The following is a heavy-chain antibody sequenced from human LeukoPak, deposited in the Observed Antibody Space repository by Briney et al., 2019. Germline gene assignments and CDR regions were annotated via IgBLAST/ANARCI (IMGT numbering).Heavy chain of an antibody. CDR1: GFTFSSYG. CDR3: AKDLFTVRSPFDY. D-gene: IGHD4-17*01. V-gene: IGHV3-30*18. J-gene: IGHJ4*02. Sequence: PGRSLRLSCAASGFTFSSYGMHWVRQAPGKGLEWVAVISYDESNKYYADSVKGRFTISRDNSKNTLYLQMNRLRAEDKAVYYCAKDLFTVRSPFDYWGQGTLVTVSS. CDR2: ISYDESNK.